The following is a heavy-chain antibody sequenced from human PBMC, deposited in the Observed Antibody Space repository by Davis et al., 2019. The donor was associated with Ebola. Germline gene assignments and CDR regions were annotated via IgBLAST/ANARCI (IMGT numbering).Heavy chain of an antibody. V-gene: IGHV3-23*01. CDR2: ISGSGGST. CDR1: GFTFSSYA. CDR3: ARDVDVVFGLDY. J-gene: IGHJ4*02. D-gene: IGHD5-12*01. Sequence: GESLKISCAASGFTFSSYAMSWVRQAPGKGLEWVSGISGSGGSTYYADSVKGRFTISRDNSKNTLYLQMNSLRAEDTAVYYCARDVDVVFGLDYWGQGTLVTVSS.